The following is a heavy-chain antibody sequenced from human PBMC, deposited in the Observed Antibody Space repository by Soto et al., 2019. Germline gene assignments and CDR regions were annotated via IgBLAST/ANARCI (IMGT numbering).Heavy chain of an antibody. J-gene: IGHJ4*02. V-gene: IGHV1-18*04. CDR3: ARGWSAPIPDFDFDY. CDR1: CYPFNSYV. D-gene: IGHD2-2*02. CDR2: SSAYNGNT. Sequence: ASVKVSWKASCYPFNSYVISCGRKAMGQGLEWIGWSSAYNGNTKYAQKIHVRVTMTTDTSTSTAYMELRRLRSDDTAVYYCARGWSAPIPDFDFDYWGQGTLVTVSS.